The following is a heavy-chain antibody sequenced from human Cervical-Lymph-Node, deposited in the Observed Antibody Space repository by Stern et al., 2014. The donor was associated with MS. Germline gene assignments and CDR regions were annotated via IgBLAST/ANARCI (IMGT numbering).Heavy chain of an antibody. CDR3: ARAPVYDILTGYVIGFDY. CDR1: GGSISSSNW. J-gene: IGHJ4*02. CDR2: IYHSGNT. Sequence: QLQLQESGPGLVKPSGTLSLTCAVSGGSISSSNWWSWVRQPPGKGLEGIGEIYHSGNTTYIPSLKSRFTSSVDKSKNQFSLKLSPVTAADTAVYYCARAPVYDILTGYVIGFDYWGQGTLVTVSS. D-gene: IGHD3-9*01. V-gene: IGHV4-4*02.